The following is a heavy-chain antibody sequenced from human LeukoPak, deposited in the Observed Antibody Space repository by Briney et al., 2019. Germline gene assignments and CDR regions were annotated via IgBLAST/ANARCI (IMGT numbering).Heavy chain of an antibody. V-gene: IGHV4-59*01. CDR1: GDSINGYY. CDR2: IYSGGST. CDR3: TRGSIAYYYMDV. Sequence: SETLSLTCTVSGDSINGYYWSWIRQPPGKGLEWIGFIYSGGSTNYNPSLKSRVTISVDTSKNQFSLKLSSVTAADTAVYYCTRGSIAYYYMDVWGKGTTVTISS. J-gene: IGHJ6*03. D-gene: IGHD3-22*01.